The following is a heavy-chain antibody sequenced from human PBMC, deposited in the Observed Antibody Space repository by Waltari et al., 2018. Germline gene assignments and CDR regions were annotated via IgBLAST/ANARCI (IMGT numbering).Heavy chain of an antibody. V-gene: IGHV1-69*12. CDR1: GGTFSSYA. CDR3: ASDGGDGLARYFDL. CDR2: SIPIVGTA. J-gene: IGHJ2*01. D-gene: IGHD3-16*01. Sequence: QVQLVQSGAEVKKPGSSVKVSCKASGGTFSSYAISWVRQAPGQGLEWMGGSIPIVGTANYAQTVPGRGTFTADESTSTAYMELSSLRCEDTAVYYCASDGGDGLARYFDLWGRGTLVTVSS.